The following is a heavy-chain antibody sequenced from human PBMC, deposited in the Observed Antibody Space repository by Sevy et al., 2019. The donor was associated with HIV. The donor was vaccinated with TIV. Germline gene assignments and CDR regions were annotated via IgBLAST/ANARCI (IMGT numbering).Heavy chain of an antibody. CDR2: NNYSGST. V-gene: IGHV4-59*12. CDR3: AGLQYYDSSGASDY. D-gene: IGHD3-22*01. Sequence: SETLSLTCTVSGGSMSSYYWSWIRQPPGKGLEWIGYNNYSGSTNYNPALKGRFTISVETSKNQFSLKLSSVTAADTAVYYCAGLQYYDSSGASDYWGQGTLVTVSS. J-gene: IGHJ4*02. CDR1: GGSMSSYY.